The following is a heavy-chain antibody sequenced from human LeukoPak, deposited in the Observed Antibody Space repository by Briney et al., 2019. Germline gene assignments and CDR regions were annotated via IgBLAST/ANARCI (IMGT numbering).Heavy chain of an antibody. J-gene: IGHJ4*02. CDR2: INSDGSSI. Sequence: GGSLRLSCAASGFTFSSYWMHWVRQAPGKGLVWVSRINSDGSSITYADSVKGRFTISRDNAKNTLYLQMNSLRVEDAAVYYCAREGRVSGYDFDCWGQGTLVTVSS. D-gene: IGHD5-12*01. V-gene: IGHV3-74*03. CDR1: GFTFSSYW. CDR3: AREGRVSGYDFDC.